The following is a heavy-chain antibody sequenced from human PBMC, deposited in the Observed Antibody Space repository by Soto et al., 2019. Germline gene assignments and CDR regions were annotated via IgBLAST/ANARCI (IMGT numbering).Heavy chain of an antibody. CDR1: GGSISSYY. Sequence: PSETLSLTCTVSGGSISSYYWSWIRQPPGKGLEWIGSIYYSGSTNYNPSLKSRVTISVDSESQFSLKLSSVTAADTAVYFCARVIYYYDSSGYYTETEYYYGMDVWGQGTTVTVSS. CDR2: IYYSGST. CDR3: ARVIYYYDSSGYYTETEYYYGMDV. D-gene: IGHD3-22*01. J-gene: IGHJ6*02. V-gene: IGHV4-59*01.